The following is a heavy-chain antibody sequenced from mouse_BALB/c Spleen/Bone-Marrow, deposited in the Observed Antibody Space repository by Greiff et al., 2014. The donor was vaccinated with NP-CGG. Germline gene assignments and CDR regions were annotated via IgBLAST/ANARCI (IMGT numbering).Heavy chain of an antibody. CDR3: AREATYYAYFDY. J-gene: IGHJ2*01. CDR1: GYTFTSNT. D-gene: IGHD1-1*01. CDR2: INPTGGYT. V-gene: IGHV1-4*02. Sequence: QVQLQQSAAELARPGASVKMSCKASGYTFTSNTIQWVKQRPGQGLEWIGYINPTGGYTDYNQKFKDETTLTADKSSSTAYMQLSSLTSEDSAVYYCAREATYYAYFDYWGQGTILTVSS.